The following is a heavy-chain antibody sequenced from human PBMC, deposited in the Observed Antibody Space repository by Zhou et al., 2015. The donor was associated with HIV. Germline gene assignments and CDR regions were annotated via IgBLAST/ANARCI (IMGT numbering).Heavy chain of an antibody. CDR3: ARATRNQLLSDY. D-gene: IGHD2/OR15-2a*01. V-gene: IGHV1-45*02. J-gene: IGHJ4*02. Sequence: QMQLVQSGAEVKKTGSSVKVSCKASGYTFTYRYLHWVRQAPGQALEWMGWITPFNGNTNYAQKFQDRVTITSTSSTRTAYMELINLKSDDTAIYYCARATRNQLLSDYWGQGTLVTVSS. CDR1: GYTFTYRY. CDR2: ITPFNGNT.